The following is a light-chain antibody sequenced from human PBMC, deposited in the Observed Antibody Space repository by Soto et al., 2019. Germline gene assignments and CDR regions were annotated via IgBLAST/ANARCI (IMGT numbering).Light chain of an antibody. Sequence: EIVLTQPPGTLSLSPGEGATLSCRASQSGSSSFLAWYQQKAGQAPRLLIYRASSRATGISGSFSGSGSGTEFTLTITSLQSEDFAVYYCQQYNEWPITFGQGTRLEI. CDR1: QSGSSS. CDR3: QQYNEWPIT. J-gene: IGKJ5*01. V-gene: IGKV3-15*01. CDR2: RAS.